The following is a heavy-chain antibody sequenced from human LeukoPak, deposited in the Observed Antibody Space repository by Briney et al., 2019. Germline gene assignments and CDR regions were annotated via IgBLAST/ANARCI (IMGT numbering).Heavy chain of an antibody. CDR1: GFTFSSYS. J-gene: IGHJ4*02. Sequence: GGSLRLSCAASGFTFSSYSMNWVRQAPGKGLEWVSSISSSSSYINYADSVKGRFTISRDNAKNSLYLQMNSLRAEDTAVYYCASATVPSNRDYYDSSGYCFDYWGQGTLVTVSS. CDR2: ISSSSSYI. V-gene: IGHV3-21*01. CDR3: ASATVPSNRDYYDSSGYCFDY. D-gene: IGHD3-22*01.